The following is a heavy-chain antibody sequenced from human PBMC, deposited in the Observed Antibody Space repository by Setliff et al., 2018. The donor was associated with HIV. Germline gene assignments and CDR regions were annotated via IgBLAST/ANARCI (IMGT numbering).Heavy chain of an antibody. J-gene: IGHJ4*02. CDR3: ARGYCSGEHCSKGRYFDY. D-gene: IGHD2-15*01. Sequence: PGGSLRLSCAASGFTFSSYSMNWVRQAPGKGLEWVSSISSSRSYIYYADSVKGRFTISRDNARNSLYLQMNSLRVEDTAVYYCARGYCSGEHCSKGRYFDYWGQGTLVTVSS. CDR2: ISSSRSYI. V-gene: IGHV3-21*01. CDR1: GFTFSSYS.